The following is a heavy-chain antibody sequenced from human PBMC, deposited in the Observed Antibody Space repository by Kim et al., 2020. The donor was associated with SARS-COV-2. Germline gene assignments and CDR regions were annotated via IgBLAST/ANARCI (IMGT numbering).Heavy chain of an antibody. CDR1: GGSFSGYY. CDR3: ASVIAAAGTPWYFDY. D-gene: IGHD6-13*01. Sequence: SETLSLTCAVYGGSFSGYYWSWIRQPPGKGLEWIGEINHSGSTNYNPSLKSRVTISVDTSKNQFSLKLSSVTAADTAVYYCASVIAAAGTPWYFDYWGQGTLVTVSS. V-gene: IGHV4-34*01. CDR2: INHSGST. J-gene: IGHJ4*02.